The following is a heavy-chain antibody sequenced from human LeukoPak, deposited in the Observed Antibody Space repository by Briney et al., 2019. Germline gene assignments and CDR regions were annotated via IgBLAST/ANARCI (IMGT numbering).Heavy chain of an antibody. CDR2: INSDGSST. Sequence: GGSLRLSCAASGFTFSSYWMHWVRQAPGKGLVWVSRINSDGSSTSYADSVKGRFTISRDNAKNTLYLQMNSLRAEDTAVYYCASHDYGDYVEDYWGQGTLVTVSS. V-gene: IGHV3-74*01. CDR1: GFTFSSYW. J-gene: IGHJ4*02. CDR3: ASHDYGDYVEDY. D-gene: IGHD4-17*01.